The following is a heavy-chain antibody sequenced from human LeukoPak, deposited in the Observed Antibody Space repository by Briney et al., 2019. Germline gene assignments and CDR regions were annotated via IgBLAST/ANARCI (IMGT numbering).Heavy chain of an antibody. D-gene: IGHD1-1*01. CDR1: GFTFSSYW. J-gene: IGHJ4*02. Sequence: GGSLRLSCAASGFTFSSYWMHWARQAPGKGLVWVSRINSDGSSTSYADSVKGRFTISRDNAKNTLYLQMNSLRAEDTAVYYCARGTTGTTAEFDYWGQGTLVTVSS. V-gene: IGHV3-74*01. CDR2: INSDGSST. CDR3: ARGTTGTTAEFDY.